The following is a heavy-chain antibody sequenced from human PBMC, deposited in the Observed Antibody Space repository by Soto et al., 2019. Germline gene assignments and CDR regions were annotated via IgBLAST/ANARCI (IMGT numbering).Heavy chain of an antibody. J-gene: IGHJ6*02. V-gene: IGHV1-69*01. Sequence: QVQLVQSGAEVKKPGSSVKVSCKTSRDTFNKYAFNWVRQAPGQGLEWMGWIIPIFSSRNYAEKFQGRVPITAEEFTSTAYMELRSLRFEDTAVYYCARGETYLGVWGQGTTVTVSS. CDR3: ARGETYLGV. D-gene: IGHD3-16*01. CDR1: RDTFNKYA. CDR2: IIPIFSSR.